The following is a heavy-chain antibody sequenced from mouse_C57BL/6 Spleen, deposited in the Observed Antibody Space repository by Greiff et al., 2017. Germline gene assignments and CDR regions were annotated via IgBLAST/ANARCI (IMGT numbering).Heavy chain of an antibody. J-gene: IGHJ4*01. V-gene: IGHV1-64*01. D-gene: IGHD2-4*01. CDR2: IHPNSGST. CDR1: GYTFTSYW. CDR3: ASDDYDESYAMGY. Sequence: QVQLQQSGAELVKPGASVKLSCKASGYTFTSYWMHWVKQRPGQGLEWIGMIHPNSGSTNYNEKFKSKATLTVDKSSSTAYMQLSSLTSEDSAVYYCASDDYDESYAMGYWGQGTSVTVSS.